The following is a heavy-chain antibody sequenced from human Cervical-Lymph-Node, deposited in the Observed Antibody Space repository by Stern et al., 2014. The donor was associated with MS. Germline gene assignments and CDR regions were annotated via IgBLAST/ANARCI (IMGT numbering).Heavy chain of an antibody. V-gene: IGHV1-46*03. J-gene: IGHJ5*02. CDR2: INPNSGTT. CDR3: TRVQRERRPLDHFDP. Sequence: VQLLESGAEVKKPGASVNVSCEASGFRFTTHYMHWIRQAPGEGLEWVGMINPNSGTTSYARQFQGRVIITRDTSTSTIYMELTGLRSEDTALYFCTRVQRERRPLDHFDPWGQGTLVTVSS. D-gene: IGHD1-1*01. CDR1: GFRFTTHY.